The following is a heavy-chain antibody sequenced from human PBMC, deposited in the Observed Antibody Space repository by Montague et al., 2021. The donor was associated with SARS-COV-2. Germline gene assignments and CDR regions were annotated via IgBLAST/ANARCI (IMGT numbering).Heavy chain of an antibody. CDR3: AKCTHYYASGTYYNTYYFDH. V-gene: IGHV3-23*01. J-gene: IGHJ4*02. Sequence: SLRLSCAASGFTFSNYGMSWVRQAPGKGLEWVSLISDTGANTHYADSVKGRFTISRDNSKNTVLLQMNSLRAEDTAVYYCAKCTHYYASGTYYNTYYFDHWGQGTLVTVSS. CDR2: ISDTGANT. CDR1: GFTFSNYG. D-gene: IGHD3-10*01.